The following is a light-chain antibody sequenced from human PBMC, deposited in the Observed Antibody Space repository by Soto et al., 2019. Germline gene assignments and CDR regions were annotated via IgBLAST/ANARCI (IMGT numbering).Light chain of an antibody. Sequence: QSALTQPASVSGSPGQSITISCTGTSSDVGGYNYVSWYQHHPGKAPKLMICDVSNRPSGVSNRFSGSKSGNTASLIISGLQAEDEADYYCSSYTSSSTLSTYVFGTGTRSPS. CDR3: SSYTSSSTLSTYV. CDR2: DVS. CDR1: SSDVGGYNY. J-gene: IGLJ1*01. V-gene: IGLV2-14*03.